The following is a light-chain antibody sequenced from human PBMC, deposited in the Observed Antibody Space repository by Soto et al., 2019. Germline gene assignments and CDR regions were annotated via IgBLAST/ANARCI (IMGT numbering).Light chain of an antibody. Sequence: EIVMTQSPATLSVSPGERVTLSCRASESLSTYLAWYQQKPGQAPRLLIYGASTKATGIPARFGGSGSATDFTLTISSLQSEEFAVYYCQSYNDWPFTFGQGTKLEI. CDR2: GAS. J-gene: IGKJ2*01. V-gene: IGKV3-15*01. CDR1: ESLSTY. CDR3: QSYNDWPFT.